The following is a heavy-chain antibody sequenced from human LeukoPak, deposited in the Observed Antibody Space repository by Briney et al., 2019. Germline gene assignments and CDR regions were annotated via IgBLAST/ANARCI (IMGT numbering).Heavy chain of an antibody. CDR1: DGSFSNYY. J-gene: IGHJ4*02. Sequence: SETLSLTCAVYDGSFSNYYWTWIRQSPGKGLEWIGEINHGGSTNYNPSLKSRVTISVDTSKNQFSLNLSSVTAADTAVYYCARIRCSTCAFDYWGQGTLVTVSS. CDR3: ARIRCSTCAFDY. V-gene: IGHV4-34*01. D-gene: IGHD2-15*01. CDR2: INHGGST.